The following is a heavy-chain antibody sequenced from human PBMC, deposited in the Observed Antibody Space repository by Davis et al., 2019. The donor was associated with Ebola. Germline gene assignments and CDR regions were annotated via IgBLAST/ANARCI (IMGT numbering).Heavy chain of an antibody. CDR1: GFTFSSYW. CDR2: IKQDGSEK. Sequence: GESLKISCAASGFTFSSYWMSWVRQAPGKGLEWVANIKQDGSEKYYVDSVKGRFTISRDNAKNSLYLQMNSLRAEDTAVYYCASNRHSYGTYYYGMDVWGQGTTVTVSS. D-gene: IGHD5-18*01. J-gene: IGHJ6*02. V-gene: IGHV3-7*01. CDR3: ASNRHSYGTYYYGMDV.